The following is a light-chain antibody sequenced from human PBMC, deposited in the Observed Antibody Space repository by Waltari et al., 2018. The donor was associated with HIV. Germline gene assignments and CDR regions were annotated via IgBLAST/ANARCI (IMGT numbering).Light chain of an antibody. Sequence: AIQLTQSPSSLSASVGDRVTITGRASQDISGALAWYQQKPGKPPKLMIHDASIVETGVPSKFSGSGAGADFTLTISSLQPEDFATYYCQQFNSYPLTFGAGTKVEIK. V-gene: IGKV1-13*02. CDR2: DAS. J-gene: IGKJ4*01. CDR3: QQFNSYPLT. CDR1: QDISGA.